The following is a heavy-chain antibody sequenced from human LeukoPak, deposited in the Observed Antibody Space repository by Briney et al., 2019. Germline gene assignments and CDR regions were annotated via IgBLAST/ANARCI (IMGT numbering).Heavy chain of an antibody. CDR2: ISSSGSTI. D-gene: IGHD3-10*01. J-gene: IGHJ4*02. CDR1: GFTFSSYE. V-gene: IGHV3-48*03. CDR3: AKGSMVRGVIITPLDY. Sequence: PGGSLRLSCAASGFTFSSYEMNWVRQAPGKGLEWVSYISSSGSTIYYADSVKGRFTISRDNSKNTLYLQMNSLRAEDTAVYYCAKGSMVRGVIITPLDYWGQGTLVTVSS.